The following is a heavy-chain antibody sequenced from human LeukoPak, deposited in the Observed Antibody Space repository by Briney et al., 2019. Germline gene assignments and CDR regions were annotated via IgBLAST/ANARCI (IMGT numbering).Heavy chain of an antibody. V-gene: IGHV4-34*01. D-gene: IGHD3-22*01. CDR3: ARLPQGPRYYYDSSGYERAFDI. J-gene: IGHJ3*02. Sequence: PSETLSLTCAVYGGSFSGYYWSWIRQPPGKGLEWIGEINHSGSTNYNPSLKSRVTISVDTSKNQFSLKLSSVTAADTAVYYCARLPQGPRYYYDSSGYERAFDIWGQGTMVTVSS. CDR2: INHSGST. CDR1: GGSFSGYY.